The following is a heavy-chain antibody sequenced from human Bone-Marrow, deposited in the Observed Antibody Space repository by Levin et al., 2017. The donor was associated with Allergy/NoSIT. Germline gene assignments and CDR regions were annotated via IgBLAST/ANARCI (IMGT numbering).Heavy chain of an antibody. CDR3: AGRGYDSVDY. Sequence: ASETLSLTCTVPGGSIGSGNYYWSWIRQPAGKGLEWIGRVYSSGTAEYNPSLKSRVDISIDTSKNLFSLTLTSVTAADPAVNYGAGRGYDSVDYWGQGTLVTVSS. J-gene: IGHJ4*02. D-gene: IGHD5-12*01. V-gene: IGHV4-61*02. CDR2: VYSSGTA. CDR1: GGSIGSGNYY.